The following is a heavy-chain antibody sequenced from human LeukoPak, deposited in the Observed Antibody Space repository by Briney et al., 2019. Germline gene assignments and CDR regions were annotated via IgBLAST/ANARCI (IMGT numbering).Heavy chain of an antibody. J-gene: IGHJ4*02. V-gene: IGHV3-30-3*01. CDR2: ISYDGSNK. CDR1: GFTFSSYA. D-gene: IGHD6-19*01. CDR3: AKDGGPYSSGSFDY. Sequence: GRSLRLSCAASGFTFSSYAMPWVRQAPGKGLEWVAVISYDGSNKYYADSVKGRFTISRDNSKNTLYLQMNSLRAEDTAVYYCAKDGGPYSSGSFDYWGQGTLVTVSS.